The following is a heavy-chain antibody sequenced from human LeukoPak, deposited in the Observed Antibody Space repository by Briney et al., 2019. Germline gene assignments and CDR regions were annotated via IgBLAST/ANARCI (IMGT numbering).Heavy chain of an antibody. J-gene: IGHJ5*02. CDR2: IYPGDSDT. D-gene: IGHD3-10*01. CDR3: ARLLMVRAGWFDP. Sequence: GESLKISCKGSGYSFTSYWIGWVRQMPGKGLEWMGIIYPGDSDTRYSPSFQGQVTISADKSISTAYLQWSSLKASDTPMYYCARLLMVRAGWFDPWGQGTLVTVSP. V-gene: IGHV5-51*01. CDR1: GYSFTSYW.